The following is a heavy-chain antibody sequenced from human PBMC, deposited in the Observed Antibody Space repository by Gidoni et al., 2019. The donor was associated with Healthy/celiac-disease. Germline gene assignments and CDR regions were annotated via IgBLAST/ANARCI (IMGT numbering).Heavy chain of an antibody. CDR2: ISYDGSNK. Sequence: QVQLVESGGGVVQPGRSLRLSCAAPGFPFSSYAMPWVRPAPGKGLEWVAVISYDGSNKYYADSVKGRFTISRDNSKNTLYLQMNSLRAEDTAVYYCARDRGYYDVWSGLDYWGQGTLVTVSS. V-gene: IGHV3-30-3*01. CDR3: ARDRGYYDVWSGLDY. CDR1: GFPFSSYA. D-gene: IGHD3-3*01. J-gene: IGHJ4*02.